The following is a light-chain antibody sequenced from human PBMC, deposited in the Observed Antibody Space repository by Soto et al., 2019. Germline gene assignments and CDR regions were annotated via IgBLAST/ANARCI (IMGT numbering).Light chain of an antibody. V-gene: IGKV3-11*01. CDR3: QQRSNWPSYT. Sequence: DIVLTQSPATLSASPGERVTISCRASQSVSSYLAWYQQKPGKAPRLLIYAASTRPTGIPARFSGSGSGTDFTLTISSLEPEDFAVYYCQQRSNWPSYTFGQGTKLEIK. CDR2: AAS. CDR1: QSVSSY. J-gene: IGKJ2*01.